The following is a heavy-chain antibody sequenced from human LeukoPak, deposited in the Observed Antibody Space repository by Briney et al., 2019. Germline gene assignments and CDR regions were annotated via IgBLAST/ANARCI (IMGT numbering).Heavy chain of an antibody. J-gene: IGHJ6*03. CDR2: IIPIFGTA. CDR3: VRNSLPRVYYYIYMDV. D-gene: IGHD4-23*01. CDR1: GGTFSSYA. Sequence: SVKVSCKASGGTFSSYAISWVRHPPGQGLEWMGGIIPIFGTANNAQTFQVRVAITAAKYTSTDYMDLGSPSSEDTAVDFFVRNSLPRVYYYIYMDVWGKGTTVTVSS. V-gene: IGHV1-69*06.